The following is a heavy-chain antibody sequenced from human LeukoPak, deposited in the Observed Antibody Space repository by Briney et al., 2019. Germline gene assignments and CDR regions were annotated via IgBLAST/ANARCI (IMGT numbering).Heavy chain of an antibody. CDR2: ICGGST. Sequence: GGSLRLSCAASGFTVSSNYMSWVRQAPGKGLEWVSVICGGSTYYADSVKGRFTISRDNSKNTLYLQMNSLRAEDTAVYYCARAGARYYYDSSGSKYFQHWGQGTLVTVSS. D-gene: IGHD3-22*01. J-gene: IGHJ1*01. V-gene: IGHV3-53*01. CDR1: GFTVSSNY. CDR3: ARAGARYYYDSSGSKYFQH.